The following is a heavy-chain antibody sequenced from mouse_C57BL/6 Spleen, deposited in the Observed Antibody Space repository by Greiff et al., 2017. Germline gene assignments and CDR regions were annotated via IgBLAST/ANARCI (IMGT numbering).Heavy chain of an antibody. CDR3: ARDYGSSLAWFAY. J-gene: IGHJ3*01. CDR1: GYTFTSYW. CDR2: IDPSDSYT. Sequence: VQLQQPGAELVRPGTSVKLSCKASGYTFTSYWMHWVKQRPGQGLEWIGVIDPSDSYTNYNQKFKGKATLTVDTSSGTAYMQLSSLTSEDSAVYYCARDYGSSLAWFAYWGQGTLVTVSA. D-gene: IGHD1-1*01. V-gene: IGHV1-59*01.